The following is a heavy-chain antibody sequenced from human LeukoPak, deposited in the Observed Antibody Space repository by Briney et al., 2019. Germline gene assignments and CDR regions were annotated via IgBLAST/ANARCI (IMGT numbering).Heavy chain of an antibody. CDR3: AGVVAAATPFDY. J-gene: IGHJ4*02. D-gene: IGHD2-15*01. CDR2: INHSGST. V-gene: IGHV4-34*01. CDR1: GGSFSGYY. Sequence: PSETLSLTCAVYGGSFSGYYWSWIRQPPGKGLEWIGEINHSGSTNYNPSLKSRITISVDTSKNQFSLRLSSVTAADTAVYYCAGVVAAATPFDYWGQGTLVTVSS.